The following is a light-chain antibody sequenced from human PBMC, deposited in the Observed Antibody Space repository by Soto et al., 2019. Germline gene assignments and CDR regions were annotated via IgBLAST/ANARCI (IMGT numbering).Light chain of an antibody. V-gene: IGKV3-11*01. Sequence: ALTQSPATQSLSPGERATLSSRASQSVGNFLTWYQQKPGQPPTLLIYDASIRAAGFPARFSGSGSGTDFTLTISSLEPGDYAVYYCQHRHNFGPGTKVDLK. CDR2: DAS. J-gene: IGKJ3*01. CDR3: QHRHN. CDR1: QSVGNF.